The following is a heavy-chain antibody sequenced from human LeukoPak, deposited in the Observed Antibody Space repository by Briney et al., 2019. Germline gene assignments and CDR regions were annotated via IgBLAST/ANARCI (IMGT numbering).Heavy chain of an antibody. CDR2: IYYSGST. V-gene: IGHV4-59*08. Sequence: SETLSLTCTVSGGSISNYYWSWIRQPPGKGLEWIGYIYYSGSTYYNPSLKSRVAIFVDTSMNQFSLRLSSVTAADTAVYYCARLPLYSSGLRSIDPWGQGTLVTVSS. CDR1: GGSISNYY. D-gene: IGHD6-19*01. CDR3: ARLPLYSSGLRSIDP. J-gene: IGHJ5*02.